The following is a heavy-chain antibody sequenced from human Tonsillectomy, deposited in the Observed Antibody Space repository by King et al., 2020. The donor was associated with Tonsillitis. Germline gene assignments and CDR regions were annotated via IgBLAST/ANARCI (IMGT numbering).Heavy chain of an antibody. V-gene: IGHV3-49*03. CDR1: GFIFGDYS. J-gene: IGHJ4*02. CDR3: TRVRYSSGWYRVGGPHYFDY. D-gene: IGHD6-19*01. CDR2: IRSKAYGGTT. Sequence: VQLVESGGGLVQPGRSLRLSCTASGFIFGDYSMSWFRQAPGKGPEWVGFIRSKAYGGTTEYAASVKGRFTISRDDSKRIAYLQMNSLKSEDTAVYYCTRVRYSSGWYRVGGPHYFDYWGQGTLVTVSS.